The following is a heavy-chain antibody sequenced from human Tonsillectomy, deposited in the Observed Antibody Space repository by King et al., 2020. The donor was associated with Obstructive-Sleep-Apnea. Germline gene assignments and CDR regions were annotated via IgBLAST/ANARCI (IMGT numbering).Heavy chain of an antibody. D-gene: IGHD3-10*01. V-gene: IGHV4-39*07. CDR3: ARDSMVRGVIRDLGYYYYYGMDV. Sequence: QLQESGPGLVKPSETLSLTCTVSGGSISSSSYYWGWIRQPPGKGLEWIGSIYYSGSTYYNPSLKSRVTISVDTSKNQFSLKLSSVTAADTAVYYCARDSMVRGVIRDLGYYYYYGMDVWGQGTTVTVSS. CDR2: IYYSGST. CDR1: GGSISSSSYY. J-gene: IGHJ6*02.